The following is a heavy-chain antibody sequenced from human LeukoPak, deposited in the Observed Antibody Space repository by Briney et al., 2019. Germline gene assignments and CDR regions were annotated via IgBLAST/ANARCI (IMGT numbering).Heavy chain of an antibody. J-gene: IGHJ5*02. D-gene: IGHD6-13*01. CDR3: AKDSSSWYVDWFDP. CDR1: GFTFSSYR. V-gene: IGHV3-23*01. Sequence: GGSLRLSCAASGFTFSSYRMNWVRQAPGKGLEWVSAISGSGGSTYYADSVKGRFTISRDNSKNTLYLQMNSLRAEDTAVYYCAKDSSSWYVDWFDPWGQGTLVTVSS. CDR2: ISGSGGST.